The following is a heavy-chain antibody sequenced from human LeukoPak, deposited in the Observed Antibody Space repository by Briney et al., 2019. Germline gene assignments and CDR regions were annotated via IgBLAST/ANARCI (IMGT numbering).Heavy chain of an antibody. D-gene: IGHD3-10*01. CDR3: ARDPGGSGTFFDP. J-gene: IGHJ5*02. CDR2: ISSSSYI. Sequence: PGGSLRLSCAASGFTFSSYSMNWVRQAPGKGLEWVSSISSSSYIYYADSVKGRFTISRDNAKNSLYLQMNSLRAEDTAVYYCARDPGGSGTFFDPWGQGTLVTVSS. CDR1: GFTFSSYS. V-gene: IGHV3-21*01.